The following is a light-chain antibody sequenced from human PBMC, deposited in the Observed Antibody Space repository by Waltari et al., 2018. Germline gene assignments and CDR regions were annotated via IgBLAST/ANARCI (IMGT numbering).Light chain of an antibody. J-gene: IGLJ3*02. Sequence: QSVLTQPLSASGTPGQRVTISCSGGATNIGVNFVYWYRQLPGTAPKLLLYKNDQRPSGVPDRISGSKSGTSASLVISGLRSEDEADYYCAAWDDRLYTVMFGGGTKLTVL. V-gene: IGLV1-47*01. CDR2: KND. CDR3: AAWDDRLYTVM. CDR1: ATNIGVNF.